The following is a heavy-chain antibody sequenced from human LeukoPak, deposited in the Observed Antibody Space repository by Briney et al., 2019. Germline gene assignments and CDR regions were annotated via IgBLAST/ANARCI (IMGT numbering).Heavy chain of an antibody. V-gene: IGHV4-61*08. CDR1: GASISSGGYY. J-gene: IGHJ4*02. CDR2: IYNSGST. Sequence: EPSETLSLTCTVSGASISSGGYYWTWIRQPPGKGLEWIGYIYNSGSTNYNPSLKSRVTISEDTSKNQFSLKLGSVTAADTALYYCARRAVNTRGEAFDYWGQGTLVTVSS. CDR3: ARRAVNTRGEAFDY. D-gene: IGHD3-10*01.